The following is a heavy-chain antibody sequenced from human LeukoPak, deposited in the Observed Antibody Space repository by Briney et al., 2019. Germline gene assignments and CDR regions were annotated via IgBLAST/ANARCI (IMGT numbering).Heavy chain of an antibody. D-gene: IGHD5-12*01. CDR1: GFTFSNSI. CDR2: ITSSGRAI. V-gene: IGHV3-11*01. Sequence: GGPLRLSCAASGFTFSNSIMSWFRRAPGKGLEWVSYITSSGRAIYYADSVQGRFTISRDNARNSLYLQMNGLRAEDTAVYYCASDIVANSGDFWGQGTLVTVSS. CDR3: ASDIVANSGDF. J-gene: IGHJ4*02.